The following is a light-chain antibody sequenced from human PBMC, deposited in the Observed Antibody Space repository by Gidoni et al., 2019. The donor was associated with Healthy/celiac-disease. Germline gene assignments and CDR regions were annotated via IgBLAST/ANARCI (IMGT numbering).Light chain of an antibody. V-gene: IGKV1-33*01. J-gene: IGKJ3*01. CDR1: QDISNY. CDR2: DAS. Sequence: MTQSPSSLSASVGDRVTITCQASQDISNYLNWYQQKPGKAPKLLIYDASNLETGVPSRFSGSGSGTDFTFTISSLQPEDIATYYCQQYDNLPFTFXPXTKVDIK. CDR3: QQYDNLPFT.